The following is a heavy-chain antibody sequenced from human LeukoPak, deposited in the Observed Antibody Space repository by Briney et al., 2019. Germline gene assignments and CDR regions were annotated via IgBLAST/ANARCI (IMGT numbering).Heavy chain of an antibody. V-gene: IGHV3-23*01. CDR1: GFDLSTYA. Sequence: AGGSLRLSCAASGFDLSTYAMTWVRQAPAKGLEWVSSIRIGGGGTYYADSVKGRFTISRDNSKSTVYLHMNNLRLEDTAIYYCAKGAAIDHWGQGTLVTVSS. CDR2: IRIGGGGT. CDR3: AKGAAIDH. J-gene: IGHJ4*02.